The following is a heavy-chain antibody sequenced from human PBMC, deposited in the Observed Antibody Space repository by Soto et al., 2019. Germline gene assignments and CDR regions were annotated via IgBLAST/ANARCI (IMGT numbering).Heavy chain of an antibody. V-gene: IGHV4-59*01. J-gene: IGHJ6*02. CDR2: IYYSGST. CDR1: GGSISSYY. Sequence: SETLSLTCTVSGGSISSYYWSWIRQPPGKGLEWIGYIYYSGSTNYNPSLKSRVTMTTDTSTSTVHMEVRSLRSDDTAVYYCAREGVAPYYYYGMDVWGQGTPVTVS. D-gene: IGHD5-12*01. CDR3: AREGVAPYYYYGMDV.